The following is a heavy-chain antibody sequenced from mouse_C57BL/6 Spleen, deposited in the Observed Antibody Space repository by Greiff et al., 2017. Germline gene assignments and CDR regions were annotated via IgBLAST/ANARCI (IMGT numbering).Heavy chain of an antibody. J-gene: IGHJ4*01. Sequence: EVKLMASEGGLVQPGSSMKLSCTASGFTFSDYYMAWVRPVPEKGLEWVANINYDGSSTYYLDSLKSRFIISRENEKNMLYLQMSSLKAEDTATYYCARGLGAMDYWGQGTSVTVSS. CDR2: INYDGSST. D-gene: IGHD4-1*01. CDR3: ARGLGAMDY. V-gene: IGHV5-16*01. CDR1: GFTFSDYY.